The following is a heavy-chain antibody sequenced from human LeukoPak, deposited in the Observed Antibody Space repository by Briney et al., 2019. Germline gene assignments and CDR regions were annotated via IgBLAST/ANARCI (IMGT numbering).Heavy chain of an antibody. V-gene: IGHV4-34*01. CDR2: INHSGST. CDR3: ARRVTSGMDV. J-gene: IGHJ6*04. CDR1: GGSFSGYY. Sequence: SETLSLTCAVYGGSFSGYYWSWIRQPPGKGLEWIGEINHSGSTNYNPSLKSRVTISVDTSKNQFSLKLSSVTAADTAVYYCARRVTSGMDVWGKGSTLTVSS. D-gene: IGHD2-21*02.